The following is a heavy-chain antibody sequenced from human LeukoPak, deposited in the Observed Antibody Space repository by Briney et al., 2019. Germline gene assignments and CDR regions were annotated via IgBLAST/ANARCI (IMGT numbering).Heavy chain of an antibody. CDR3: ARHAVYAGSGWAFDY. V-gene: IGHV4-59*08. CDR1: GDSISPYY. CDR2: IYYTGSGST. D-gene: IGHD6-19*01. Sequence: SETLSLTCTVSGDSISPYYWSWIRQPPGKGLEWIGYIYYTGSGSTSNNPSLKSRVTISVDTSKNQFSLNLKSVTAADTAVYSCARHAVYAGSGWAFDYWGQGTLVTVFS. J-gene: IGHJ4*02.